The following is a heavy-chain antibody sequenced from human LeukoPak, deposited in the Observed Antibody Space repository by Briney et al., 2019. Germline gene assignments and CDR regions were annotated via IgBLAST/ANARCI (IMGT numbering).Heavy chain of an antibody. V-gene: IGHV3-30*02. CDR1: GFTFSSYG. CDR2: IQYDGSEK. Sequence: GGSLRLSCAVSGFTFSSYGMHWVRQAPGKGLEWVAFIQYDGSEKYYADSVKGRFTISRDNSKNTLYLQMNSLRAEDTAVYYCAKANYYDSTYYFDYWGQGTLVTVSS. D-gene: IGHD3-22*01. CDR3: AKANYYDSTYYFDY. J-gene: IGHJ4*02.